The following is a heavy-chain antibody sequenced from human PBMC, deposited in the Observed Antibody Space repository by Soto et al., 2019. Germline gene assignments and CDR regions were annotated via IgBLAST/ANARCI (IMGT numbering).Heavy chain of an antibody. J-gene: IGHJ4*02. CDR1: GFTFNIYA. V-gene: IGHV3-23*01. D-gene: IGHD3-22*01. CDR3: AKDRYLDHDSRGYLFDN. CDR2: ISRYGDFT. Sequence: ESGGDLIQPGGSLRLSCAASGFTFNIYAIAWVRQAPGKGLEWVSAISRYGDFTYYADSVEGRFTISRDNSKNTLYLQMNSLRAEDTALYYCAKDRYLDHDSRGYLFDNWGQGTLVTVSS.